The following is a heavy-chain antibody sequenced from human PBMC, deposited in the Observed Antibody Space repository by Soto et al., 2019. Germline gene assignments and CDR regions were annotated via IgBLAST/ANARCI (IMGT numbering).Heavy chain of an antibody. J-gene: IGHJ6*02. CDR3: ARTRDRLARAAAESYYYYGMDV. Sequence: GGSLRLSCAASGFTFSSYSMNWVRQAPGKGLEWVSYISSSSSTIYYADSVKGRFTISRDNAKNSLYLQMNSLRDEGTAVYYCARTRDRLARAAAESYYYYGMDVWGQGTTVTVSS. CDR1: GFTFSSYS. CDR2: ISSSSSTI. D-gene: IGHD6-13*01. V-gene: IGHV3-48*02.